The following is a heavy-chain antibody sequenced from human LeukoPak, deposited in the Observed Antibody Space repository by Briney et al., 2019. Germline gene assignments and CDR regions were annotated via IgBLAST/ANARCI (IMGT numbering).Heavy chain of an antibody. Sequence: PSETLSLTCAVYGGSFSGYYWSWIRQPPGKGLEWIGEINHSGSTNYNPSLKSRVTISVDTSKNQFSLKLSSVTAADTAVYYCARAEVAYCSSTSCYKGSYYYYGMDVWGQGTTVTVSS. CDR3: ARAEVAYCSSTSCYKGSYYYYGMDV. V-gene: IGHV4-34*01. CDR1: GGSFSGYY. CDR2: INHSGST. J-gene: IGHJ6*02. D-gene: IGHD2-2*02.